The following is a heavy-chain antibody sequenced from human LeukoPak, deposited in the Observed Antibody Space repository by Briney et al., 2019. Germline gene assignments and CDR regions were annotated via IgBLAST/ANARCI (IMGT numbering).Heavy chain of an antibody. CDR3: ARDLPPYY. V-gene: IGHV4-59*01. J-gene: IGHJ4*02. Sequence: SETLSLTCSVYGGSISSYYWSWIRQPPGKGLEWIGDIYYSGSTNYNPSLKSRVTISVDTSRNQFSLKLSSVTAADTAVYYCARDLPPYYWGQGTLVTVSS. CDR2: IYYSGST. CDR1: GGSISSYY.